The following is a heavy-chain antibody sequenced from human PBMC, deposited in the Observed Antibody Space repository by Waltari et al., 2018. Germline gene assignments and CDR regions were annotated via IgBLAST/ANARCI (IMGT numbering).Heavy chain of an antibody. V-gene: IGHV3-48*04. J-gene: IGHJ4*02. CDR3: ARTDDYGSY. CDR1: GFTFSSYS. D-gene: IGHD4-17*01. CDR2: ISSSSSTI. Sequence: EVQLVESGGGLVQPGGSLRLSCAASGFTFSSYSMNWVRQAPGKGLEWVSFISSSSSTIYYADSVKGRFTISRDNAKNSLYLQMNSLRAEDTAVYYCARTDDYGSYWGQGTLVTVSS.